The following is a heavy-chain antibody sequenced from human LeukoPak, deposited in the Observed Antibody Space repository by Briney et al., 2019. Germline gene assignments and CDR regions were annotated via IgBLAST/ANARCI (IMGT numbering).Heavy chain of an antibody. V-gene: IGHV3-30*18. Sequence: WGSLRLSCAASGFTFSSYGMHWVRQAPGKGLEWVAVISYDGSNKYYADSVKGRFTISRDNSKNTLYLQMNSLRAEDTAVYYCAKDLGAPDNDFWGQGTLVTVSS. CDR1: GFTFSSYG. CDR3: AKDLGAPDNDF. D-gene: IGHD3-10*01. CDR2: ISYDGSNK. J-gene: IGHJ4*02.